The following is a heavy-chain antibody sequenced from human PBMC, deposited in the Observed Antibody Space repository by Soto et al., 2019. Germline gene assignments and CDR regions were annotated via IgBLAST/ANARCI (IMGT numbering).Heavy chain of an antibody. J-gene: IGHJ4*02. CDR2: IIPVFGST. D-gene: IGHD3-22*01. V-gene: IGHV1-69*01. Sequence: QEQLVQSGAEVRKPGSSVRVSCKDSGGLFSSYAISWVRQAPGQWLEWMGGIIPVFGSTNYAQKFQDRLTITADENTNTAYMDLSSLKSDDTAIYYCARGGSGYVWFNEFWGQGTLVTVSS. CDR1: GGLFSSYA. CDR3: ARGGSGYVWFNEF.